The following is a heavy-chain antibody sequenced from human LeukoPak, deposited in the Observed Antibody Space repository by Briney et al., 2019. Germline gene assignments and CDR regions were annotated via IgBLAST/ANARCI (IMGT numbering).Heavy chain of an antibody. CDR2: INPNSGGT. Sequence: ASVKVSCKASGYTFTGYYMHWVRQAPGQGLEWMGWINPNSGGTNYAQKFQGRVTMTRDTSISTAYMELSRLRSDDTAVYYCARLKGGPAATRYLDYWGQGTLVTVSS. CDR1: GYTFTGYY. CDR3: ARLKGGPAATRYLDY. V-gene: IGHV1-2*02. D-gene: IGHD2-2*01. J-gene: IGHJ4*02.